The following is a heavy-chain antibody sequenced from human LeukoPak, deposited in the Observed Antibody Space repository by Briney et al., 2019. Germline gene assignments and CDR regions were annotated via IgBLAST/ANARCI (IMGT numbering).Heavy chain of an antibody. D-gene: IGHD3-16*01. Sequence: GGSLRLSCTASGFTFSNYGMHWVRQAPGKGLEWVAVMWVWNDGSNEYYADSVKGRFTIARDNTKNTLYLQMVSLRAEDTADYYCARDRFPHDDAHYGMDVWGQGTTVTVSS. J-gene: IGHJ6*02. CDR2: MWVWNDGSNE. CDR3: ARDRFPHDDAHYGMDV. V-gene: IGHV3-33*01. CDR1: GFTFSNYG.